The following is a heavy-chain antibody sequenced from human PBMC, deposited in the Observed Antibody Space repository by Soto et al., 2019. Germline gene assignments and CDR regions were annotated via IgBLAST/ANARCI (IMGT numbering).Heavy chain of an antibody. D-gene: IGHD3-9*01. CDR1: GYSFTSYW. V-gene: IGHV5-51*01. CDR2: IYPGDSDT. J-gene: IGHJ4*02. CDR3: SIQSSYYDILTGFESPFDY. Sequence: GESLKISCKGSGYSFTSYWIGWVRQMPGKGLEWMGIIYPGDSDTRYSPSFQGQVTISADKSISTAYLQWSSLKASDTDMYYCSIQSSYYDILTGFESPFDYWGQGTLVTVSS.